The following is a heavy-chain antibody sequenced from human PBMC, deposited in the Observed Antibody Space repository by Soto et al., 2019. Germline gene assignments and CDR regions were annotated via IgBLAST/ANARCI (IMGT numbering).Heavy chain of an antibody. D-gene: IGHD2-15*01. CDR3: VGDPGPRRAANRGLGWFDP. CDR1: GFTFSGYW. CDR2: IKQDGSER. J-gene: IGHJ5*02. V-gene: IGHV3-7*01. Sequence: PGGSLRLSCVASGFTFSGYWMSWVRQAPGKGLEWVAKIKQDGSERHYVDSVKGRFTISRDNANNSVFLQMTNLRAEATAEYYCVGDPGPRRAANRGLGWFDPWGQGTLVTVSS.